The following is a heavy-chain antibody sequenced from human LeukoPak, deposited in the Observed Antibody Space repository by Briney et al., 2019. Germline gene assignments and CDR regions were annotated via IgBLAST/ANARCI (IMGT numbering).Heavy chain of an antibody. J-gene: IGHJ4*02. Sequence: SETLSLTCTVSGGSISSSSYYWGWLRQPPGKGLEWIGSIYYSGSTYYNPSLKSRVTISVDTSKNQFSLKLSSVTAADTAVYYCARLIVDTAMVPFDYWGQGTLVTVSS. CDR2: IYYSGST. CDR1: GGSISSSSYY. D-gene: IGHD5-18*01. CDR3: ARLIVDTAMVPFDY. V-gene: IGHV4-39*01.